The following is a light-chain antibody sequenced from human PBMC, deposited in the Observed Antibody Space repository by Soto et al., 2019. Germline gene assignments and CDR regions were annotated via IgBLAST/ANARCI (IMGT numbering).Light chain of an antibody. CDR1: SSDVGGYNY. CDR3: CSYAGTYTYV. J-gene: IGLJ1*01. Sequence: QSALTQPRSVSGSPGQSVTISCTGTSSDVGGYNYVSWYQQHPGKAPKVMIYDVSKRPSGVPDRFSGSKSGNTASLIISGLLAEDEADYYCCSYAGTYTYVFGSGTKLTVL. V-gene: IGLV2-11*01. CDR2: DVS.